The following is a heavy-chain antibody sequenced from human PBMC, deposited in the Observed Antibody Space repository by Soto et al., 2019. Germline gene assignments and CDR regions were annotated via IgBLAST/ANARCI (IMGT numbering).Heavy chain of an antibody. D-gene: IGHD2-8*01. CDR1: GGSFSGYY. CDR2: INHSGST. V-gene: IGHV4-34*01. CDR3: ARLGYCTNGVCYPLDY. J-gene: IGHJ4*02. Sequence: QVQLQQWGAGLLKPSETLSLTCAVYGGSFSGYYWSWIRQPPGKGLEWIGEINHSGSTNYNPSLKHRYNISVDTSKNQFSQKLSSVTAADTAVYYCARLGYCTNGVCYPLDYWGQGTLVTVSS.